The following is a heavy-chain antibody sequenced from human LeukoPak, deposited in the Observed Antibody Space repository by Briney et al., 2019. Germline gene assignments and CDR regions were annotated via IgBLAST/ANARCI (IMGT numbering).Heavy chain of an antibody. Sequence: PSETLSLTCSVSGGSISNSRYYWGWLRQPPGKGLEWIGSIYYSGATNSNPSLKSRLTISVDTSKNQFSLKLGSVTAADAAVYYCASGAAATYDYWGQGTLVTVSS. V-gene: IGHV4-39*01. J-gene: IGHJ4*02. CDR3: ASGAAATYDY. D-gene: IGHD6-13*01. CDR1: GGSISNSRYY. CDR2: IYYSGAT.